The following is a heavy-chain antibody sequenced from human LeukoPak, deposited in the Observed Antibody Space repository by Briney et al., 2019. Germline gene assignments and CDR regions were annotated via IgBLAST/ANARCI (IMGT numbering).Heavy chain of an antibody. J-gene: IGHJ2*01. CDR2: IYTSGST. CDR3: ARDPVLRNFWCFDL. V-gene: IGHV4-4*07. D-gene: IGHD5-12*01. Sequence: SETLSLTCTGSGGSISSYYWSWIRQPAGKGLEWIGRIYTSGSTNYNPSLKSRVTMSVDTSKNQFSLKLSSVTAADTAVYYCARDPVLRNFWCFDLWGRGTLVTVSS. CDR1: GGSISSYY.